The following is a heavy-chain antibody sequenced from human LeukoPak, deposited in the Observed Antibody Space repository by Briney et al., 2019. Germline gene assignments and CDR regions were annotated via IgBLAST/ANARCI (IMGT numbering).Heavy chain of an antibody. CDR1: GYIFTNYG. CDR3: AREKGSGCYFFDY. J-gene: IGHJ4*02. Sequence: ASVKVSSKASGYIFTNYGISWVRQSPGQGLEWMGWISGYNGNTNYAQKVQGIVTMTADTSSTTVYMELRSLTSDDTAMYYCAREKGSGCYFFDYWGQGTPITVSS. D-gene: IGHD6-19*01. V-gene: IGHV1-18*01. CDR2: ISGYNGNT.